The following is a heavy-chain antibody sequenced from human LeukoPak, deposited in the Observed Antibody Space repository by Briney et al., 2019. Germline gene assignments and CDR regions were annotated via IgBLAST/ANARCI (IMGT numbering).Heavy chain of an antibody. D-gene: IGHD1-26*01. CDR2: IKQDGSEK. CDR1: GFTSSSYW. Sequence: PGGSLRLSCAASGFTSSSYWMSWVRQPPGKGLEWVANIKQDGSEKYYVDSVKGRFTISRDNAKNSLYLQMNSLRAEDTAVYYCARAISGSYFLYWGQGTLVTVSS. J-gene: IGHJ4*02. CDR3: ARAISGSYFLY. V-gene: IGHV3-7*04.